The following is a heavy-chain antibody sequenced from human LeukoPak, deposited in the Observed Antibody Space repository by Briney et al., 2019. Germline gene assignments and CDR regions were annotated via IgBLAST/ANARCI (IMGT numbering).Heavy chain of an antibody. Sequence: ETLSLTCTVSGGSISSSSYYWGWVRQAPGKGLVWVSSISPSRSYIYYADSVKGRFTISRDNAKNSLYLQMNSLRAEDTAVYYCARGRGCSSMSCYPDYWGQGTLVTVSS. V-gene: IGHV3-21*01. J-gene: IGHJ4*02. CDR1: GGSISSSSYY. CDR3: ARGRGCSSMSCYPDY. D-gene: IGHD2-2*01. CDR2: ISPSRSYI.